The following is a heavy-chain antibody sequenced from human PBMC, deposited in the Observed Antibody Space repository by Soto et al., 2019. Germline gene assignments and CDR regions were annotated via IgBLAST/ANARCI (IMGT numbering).Heavy chain of an antibody. CDR3: AIPVVDTATPYYYYGMDV. Sequence: GESVKRSGERCGGRVSSYWSSWVRQLPGKGQEWMGRIDPSDSYTNYSPSFQGHVTISADKSISTAYLQWSSLKASDTAMYYCAIPVVDTATPYYYYGMDVWGQGTTVTVSS. CDR2: IDPSDSYT. D-gene: IGHD5-18*01. CDR1: GGRVSSYW. V-gene: IGHV5-10-1*01. J-gene: IGHJ6*02.